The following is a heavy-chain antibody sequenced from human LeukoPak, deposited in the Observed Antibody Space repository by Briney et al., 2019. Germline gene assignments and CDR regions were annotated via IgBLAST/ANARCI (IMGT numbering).Heavy chain of an antibody. CDR3: AKSYYDFWSGYYQTFGY. CDR1: GFTFDDYG. Sequence: GGSLRLSCAASGFTFDDYGMSWVRQAPGKGLEWVSGINWNGGSTGYADSVKGRFTISRDNAKNTLYLQMNSLRAEDTAVYYCAKSYYDFWSGYYQTFGYWGQGTLVTVSS. CDR2: INWNGGST. V-gene: IGHV3-20*04. J-gene: IGHJ4*02. D-gene: IGHD3-3*01.